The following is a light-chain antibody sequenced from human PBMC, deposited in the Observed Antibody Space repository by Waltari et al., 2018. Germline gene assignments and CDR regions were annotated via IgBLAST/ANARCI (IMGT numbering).Light chain of an antibody. Sequence: EIVVTQSPATLYVSPGERVTLSCRASQSVRTNLAWYQKKPGQAPRLLIYASSTRATGFPARFSGSVSGTAFTLTISSLQSEDCAVYYCQQYNDWPHTFGQGTYVAIK. V-gene: IGKV3-15*01. CDR3: QQYNDWPHT. J-gene: IGKJ2*01. CDR2: ASS. CDR1: QSVRTN.